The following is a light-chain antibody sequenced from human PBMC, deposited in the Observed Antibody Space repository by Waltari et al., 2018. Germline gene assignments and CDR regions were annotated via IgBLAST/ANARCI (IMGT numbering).Light chain of an antibody. CDR3: HQYGNSPQT. Sequence: DVVMTQSPLSLPVTLGQPASISCRSSQSLVNSDGNTYLNWFHQRPGQSPRRLIYKVSNWDSGVPDRFSGSGSGTDFTLTISRLEPEDFAVYYCHQYGNSPQTFGQGTKVEIK. V-gene: IGKV2D-30*01. CDR2: KVS. CDR1: QSLVNSDGNTY. J-gene: IGKJ1*01.